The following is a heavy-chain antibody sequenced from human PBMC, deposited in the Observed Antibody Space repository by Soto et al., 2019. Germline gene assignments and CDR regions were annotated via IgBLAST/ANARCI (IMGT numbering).Heavy chain of an antibody. Sequence: SVKVSCKASGYNFISYGMSWVRQAPGQGLEWMGGIIPIFGTANYAQKFQGRVTITADESTSTAYMELSSLRSEDTAVYYCARGVWLQLRAYYFDYWGQGTLVTVSS. CDR2: IIPIFGTA. V-gene: IGHV1-69*13. CDR1: GYNFISYG. CDR3: ARGVWLQLRAYYFDY. J-gene: IGHJ4*02. D-gene: IGHD5-12*01.